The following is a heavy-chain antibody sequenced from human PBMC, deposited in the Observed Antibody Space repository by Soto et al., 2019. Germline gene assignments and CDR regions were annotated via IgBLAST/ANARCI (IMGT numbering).Heavy chain of an antibody. D-gene: IGHD3-10*02. CDR3: ARLPHLYMLEYYYYYYMDV. Sequence: PGGSLRLSCAASGFTFSSYWMSWVRQAPGKGLEWVANIKQDGSEKYYVDSVKGRFTISRDNAKNSLYLQMNSLRAEDTAVYYCARLPHLYMLEYYYYYYMDVWGKGTKVTVSS. CDR2: IKQDGSEK. CDR1: GFTFSSYW. J-gene: IGHJ6*03. V-gene: IGHV3-7*01.